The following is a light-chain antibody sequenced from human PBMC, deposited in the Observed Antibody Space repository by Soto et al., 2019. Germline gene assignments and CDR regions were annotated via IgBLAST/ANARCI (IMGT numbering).Light chain of an antibody. J-gene: IGLJ3*02. CDR2: LNNDGSH. V-gene: IGLV4-69*01. Sequence: QLVLTQSPSASASLGASVKLTCTLSSAHSLFAIAWHQQQPDKGPRFLMKLNNDGSHTKGDGIPDRFSGSSSGAERYLTISSLQSEDEADYYCAAMDDYRSGPVFGGGTKLTVL. CDR1: SAHSLFA. CDR3: AAMDDYRSGPV.